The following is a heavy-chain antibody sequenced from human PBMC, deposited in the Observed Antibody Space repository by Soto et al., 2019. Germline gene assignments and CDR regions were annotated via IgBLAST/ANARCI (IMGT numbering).Heavy chain of an antibody. CDR1: GGSFSGYN. CDR2: INNNIMT. Sequence: PSQTRFCTRDVYGGSFSGYNWGWSRHPPGKGRACIVEINNNIMTNYNPSLKSQNPISVDTSKNQFSLKLISVTAADTAVYYCAKQASSSWYGGLYYYGMDVWGQATTVTVS. V-gene: IGHV4-34*01. CDR3: AKQASSSWYGGLYYYGMDV. J-gene: IGHJ6*02. D-gene: IGHD6-13*01.